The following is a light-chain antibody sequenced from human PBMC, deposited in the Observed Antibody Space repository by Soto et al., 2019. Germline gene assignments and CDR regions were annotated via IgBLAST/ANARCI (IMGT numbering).Light chain of an antibody. CDR2: GNN. CDR1: SSNIGAGYD. V-gene: IGLV1-40*01. J-gene: IGLJ1*01. CDR3: QSYDSSLRGYV. Sequence: HSVREQAASGSGAPREGGRISCTRRSSNIGAGYDVKWYQQLPGTAPKPLLYGNNNGPSGVPDRFSGSKSDTSASLAITGLQAEDEADYYCQSYDSSLRGYVFGAGTKVTV.